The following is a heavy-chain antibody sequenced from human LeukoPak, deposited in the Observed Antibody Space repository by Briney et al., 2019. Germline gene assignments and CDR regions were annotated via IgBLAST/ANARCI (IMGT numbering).Heavy chain of an antibody. CDR1: GFTFSSYG. D-gene: IGHD3-10*01. CDR2: ISSSSSYI. V-gene: IGHV3-21*01. CDR3: ARAVISRLMVRGVIGYYYGMDV. Sequence: GRSLRLSCAASGFTFSSYGMNWVRQAPGKGLEWVSSISSSSSYIYYADSVKGRFTISRDNAKNSLYLQMNSLRAEDTAVYYCARAVISRLMVRGVIGYYYGMDVWGKGTTITVSS. J-gene: IGHJ6*04.